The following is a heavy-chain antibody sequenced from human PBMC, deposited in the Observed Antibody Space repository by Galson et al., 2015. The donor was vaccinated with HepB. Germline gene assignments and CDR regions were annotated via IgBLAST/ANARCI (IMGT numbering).Heavy chain of an antibody. CDR2: IIPIFGTA. Sequence: SVKVSRKASGGTFSSYAISWVRQAPGQGLEWMGGIIPIFGTANYAQKFQGRVTITADESTSTAYMELSSLRSEDTAVYYCAIPKGGATYYFDYWGQGTLVTVSS. CDR3: AIPKGGATYYFDY. D-gene: IGHD5-24*01. V-gene: IGHV1-69*13. CDR1: GGTFSSYA. J-gene: IGHJ4*02.